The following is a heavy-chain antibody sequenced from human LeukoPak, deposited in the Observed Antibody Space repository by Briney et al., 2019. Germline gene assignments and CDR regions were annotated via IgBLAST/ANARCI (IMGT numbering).Heavy chain of an antibody. D-gene: IGHD3-22*01. J-gene: IGHJ6*02. V-gene: IGHV3-72*01. CDR3: ASAVVTSYGMDV. CDR1: GFTFSDHY. CDR2: SRNKANSYTT. Sequence: QTGGSLRLSCAASGFTFSDHYMDWVRQAPGKGLEWVGRSRNKANSYTTEYAASVKGRFTISRDDSKNSLYLQMNSLKSEDTAVYYCASAVVTSYGMDVWGQGTTVTVSS.